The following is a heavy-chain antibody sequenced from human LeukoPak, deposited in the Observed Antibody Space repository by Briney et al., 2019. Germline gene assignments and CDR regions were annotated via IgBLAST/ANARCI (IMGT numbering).Heavy chain of an antibody. CDR1: GFTFDDYA. CDR2: ISWNSGSI. Sequence: GRSLRLSCAASGFTFDDYAMHWVRQAPGKGLEWVSGISWNSGSIGYADSVKGRFTISRDNAKNSLYLQMNSLRAEDTALYYCAKVEWELLSGAFDIWGQGTIVTVS. CDR3: AKVEWELLSGAFDI. V-gene: IGHV3-9*01. D-gene: IGHD1-26*01. J-gene: IGHJ3*02.